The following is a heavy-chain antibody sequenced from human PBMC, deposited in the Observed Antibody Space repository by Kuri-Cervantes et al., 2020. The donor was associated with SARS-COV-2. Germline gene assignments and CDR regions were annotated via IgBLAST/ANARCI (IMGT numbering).Heavy chain of an antibody. CDR2: ISSSSSTI. V-gene: IGHV3-48*01. J-gene: IGHJ4*02. Sequence: GGSLRLSCAASGFTFSSYSMNWVRQAPGKGLEWVSYISSSSSTIYYADSVKGRFTISRDNAKNPLYLQMNSLRAEDTAVYYCARDPRRWLQISVSYFDYWGQGTLVTVSS. D-gene: IGHD5-24*01. CDR1: GFTFSSYS. CDR3: ARDPRRWLQISVSYFDY.